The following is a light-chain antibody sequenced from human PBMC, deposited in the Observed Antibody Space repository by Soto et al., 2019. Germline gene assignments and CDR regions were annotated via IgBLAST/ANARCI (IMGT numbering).Light chain of an antibody. J-gene: IGKJ1*01. CDR1: QGIRND. Sequence: IQVTQSPSSLSASVGDRVTITCRASQGIRNDLSWYQQKPGKAPKLLIYAASNLQSGVPSRFSGSGSETEFTLTISSLQPEDFATYYCLQYKSYPWTFGQGTKVDI. CDR3: LQYKSYPWT. CDR2: AAS. V-gene: IGKV1-17*01.